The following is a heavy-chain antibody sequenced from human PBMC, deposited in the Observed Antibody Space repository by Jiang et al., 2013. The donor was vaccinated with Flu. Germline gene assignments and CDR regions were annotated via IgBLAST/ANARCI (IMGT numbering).Heavy chain of an antibody. Sequence: SGAEVKNPGASVKVSCRPSAGTFTGQSIHWVRQAPGQGLEYLGWIRPDDGGTNYPRKFWGRVTLTRDKATSTAFLELSSLTSNDTAVYYCSTGHWFEEPNWGQGTLVTVSS. J-gene: IGHJ4*02. CDR3: STGHWFEEPN. V-gene: IGHV1-2*07. CDR1: AGTFTGQS. CDR2: IRPDDGGT. D-gene: IGHD3-10*01.